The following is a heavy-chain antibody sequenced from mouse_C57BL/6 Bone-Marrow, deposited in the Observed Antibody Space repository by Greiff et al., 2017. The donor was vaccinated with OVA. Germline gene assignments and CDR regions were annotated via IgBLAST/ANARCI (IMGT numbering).Heavy chain of an antibody. Sequence: VQLVETGGGLVRPGNSLKLSCVTSGFTFSNYRMHWLRQPPGKRLEWIAVITVKSDDSGATSAEPGKGTFAISKDDSKSSVYLEMNRIREEDTATYFCSIPWFAYWGQGTLVTVSA. CDR2: ITVKSDDSGA. CDR1: GFTFSNYR. CDR3: SIPWFAY. J-gene: IGHJ3*01. V-gene: IGHV13-2*01.